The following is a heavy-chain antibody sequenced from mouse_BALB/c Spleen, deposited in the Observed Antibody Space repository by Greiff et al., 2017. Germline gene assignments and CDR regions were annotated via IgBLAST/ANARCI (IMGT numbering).Heavy chain of an antibody. CDR1: GFAFSSYD. V-gene: IGHV5-12-1*01. D-gene: IGHD2-1*01. Sequence: EVQGVESGGGLVKPGGSLKLSCAASGFAFSSYDMSWVRQTPEKRLEWVAYISSGGGSTYYPDTVKGRFTISRDNAKNTLYLQMSSLKSEDTAMYYCARHDGNYEAMDYWGQGTSVTVSS. J-gene: IGHJ4*01. CDR2: ISSGGGST. CDR3: ARHDGNYEAMDY.